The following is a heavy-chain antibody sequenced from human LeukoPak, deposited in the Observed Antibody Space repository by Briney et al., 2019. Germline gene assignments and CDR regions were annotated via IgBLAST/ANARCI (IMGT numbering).Heavy chain of an antibody. D-gene: IGHD4-17*01. CDR1: GFTFSSYS. V-gene: IGHV3-33*08. Sequence: GGSLRLSCAASGFTFSSYSMNWVRQAPGKGLEWVAVIWYDGSNKYYADSVKGRFTISRDNSKNTLYLQMNSLRAEDTAVYYCARAHDYGDYGTWYFDLWGRGTLVTVSS. J-gene: IGHJ2*01. CDR3: ARAHDYGDYGTWYFDL. CDR2: IWYDGSNK.